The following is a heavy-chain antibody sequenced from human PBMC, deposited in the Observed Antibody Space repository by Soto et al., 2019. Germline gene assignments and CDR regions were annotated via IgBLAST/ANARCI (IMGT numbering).Heavy chain of an antibody. J-gene: IGHJ4*02. CDR1: GFTFSSYW. D-gene: IGHD1-26*01. Sequence: EVQLVESGGGLVQPGGSLRLSCAASGFTFSSYWMSWVRQAPGKGLEWVANIKQDGSEKYYVDSVKGRFTISRDNAKNSLYLQMNSLRAEDTAVYYCARPCKGGNYRVHFYYWGQGTMVTVS. CDR3: ARPCKGGNYRVHFYY. V-gene: IGHV3-7*04. CDR2: IKQDGSEK.